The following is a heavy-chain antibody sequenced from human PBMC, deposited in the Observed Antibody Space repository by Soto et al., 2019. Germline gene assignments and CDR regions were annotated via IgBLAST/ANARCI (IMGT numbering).Heavy chain of an antibody. D-gene: IGHD1-1*01. CDR3: AGRYGYSFDY. V-gene: IGHV4-59*08. CDR1: GGSISSYY. CDR2: IYYSGST. Sequence: QVQLQESGPGLVKPSETLSLTCTVSGGSISSYYWSWIRQPPGKGLEWIGYIYYSGSTNYNPSLKRRVTISVDTSKNQFSLNLSSMTAADTAVYYCAGRYGYSFDYWGQGTLVTVSS. J-gene: IGHJ4*02.